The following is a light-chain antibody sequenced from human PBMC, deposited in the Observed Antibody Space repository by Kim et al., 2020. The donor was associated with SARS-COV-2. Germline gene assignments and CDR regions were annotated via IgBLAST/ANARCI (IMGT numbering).Light chain of an antibody. V-gene: IGLV3-25*03. CDR3: QSADGSGTYV. CDR2: KDN. CDR1: TLPEKQ. Sequence: SPGQTARITCSGDTLPEKQTYWYQQKSGQDPLLVIYKDNERPSGIPGRFSGSSSGTTVTLTISGVQAEDDADYYCQSADGSGTYVFGTGTKVTVL. J-gene: IGLJ1*01.